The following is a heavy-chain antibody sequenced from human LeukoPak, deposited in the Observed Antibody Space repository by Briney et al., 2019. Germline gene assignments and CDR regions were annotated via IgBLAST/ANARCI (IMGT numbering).Heavy chain of an antibody. CDR3: ARDPPRGYDFWSGYYPPSYYFDY. D-gene: IGHD3-3*01. CDR1: GGSVSSGSYY. V-gene: IGHV4-61*01. J-gene: IGHJ4*02. Sequence: SETLSLTCTVSGGSVSSGSYYWSWIRQPPGKGLEWIGYIYYSGSTNYNPSLKSRVTISVDTSKNQFSLKLSPVTAADTAVYYCARDPPRGYDFWSGYYPPSYYFDYWGQGTLVTVSS. CDR2: IYYSGST.